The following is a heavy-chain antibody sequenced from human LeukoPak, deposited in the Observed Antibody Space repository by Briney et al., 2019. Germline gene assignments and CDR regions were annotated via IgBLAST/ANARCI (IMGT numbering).Heavy chain of an antibody. D-gene: IGHD3-10*01. J-gene: IGHJ6*02. CDR3: ARGAGLLWFGELSLSYYYYYGMDV. Sequence: ASVKVSCKASGYTFTSYGISRVRQAPGQGLEWMGWISADNGNTNYAQKLQGRVTMTTDTSTSTAYMELRSLRSDDTAVYYCARGAGLLWFGELSLSYYYYYGMDVWGQGTTVTVSS. CDR2: ISADNGNT. V-gene: IGHV1-18*01. CDR1: GYTFTSYG.